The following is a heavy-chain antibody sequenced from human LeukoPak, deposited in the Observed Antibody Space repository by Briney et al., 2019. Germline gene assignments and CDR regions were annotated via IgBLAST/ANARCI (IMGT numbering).Heavy chain of an antibody. J-gene: IGHJ4*02. V-gene: IGHV3-15*01. CDR1: GFTFSNAW. Sequence: GRSLRLSCAASGFTFSNAWMSWVRQAPGKGLEWVGRIKSKTDGGTTDYAAPVKGRFTISRDDSKNTLYLQMNSLKTEDTAVYYCTTDYRIQLWLCWGQGTLVTVSS. D-gene: IGHD5-18*01. CDR2: IKSKTDGGTT. CDR3: TTDYRIQLWLC.